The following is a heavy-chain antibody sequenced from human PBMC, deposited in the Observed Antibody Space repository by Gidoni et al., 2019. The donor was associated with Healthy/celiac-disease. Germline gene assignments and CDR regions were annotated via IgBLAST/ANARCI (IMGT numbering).Heavy chain of an antibody. J-gene: IGHJ4*02. CDR1: GGSFSGYY. CDR2: INHSGST. D-gene: IGHD5-18*01. Sequence: QVQLQQWGAGRLKPSETLSLTCAVYGGSFSGYYWSWIRQPPGKGLEWIGEINHSGSTNYNPSLKSRVTISVDTSKNQFSLKLSSVTAADTAVYYCARRGVGYSYGSAVDYWGQGTLVTVSS. CDR3: ARRGVGYSYGSAVDY. V-gene: IGHV4-34*01.